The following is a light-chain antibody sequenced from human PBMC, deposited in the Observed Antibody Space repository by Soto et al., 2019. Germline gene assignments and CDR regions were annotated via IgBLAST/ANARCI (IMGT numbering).Light chain of an antibody. V-gene: IGLV1-40*01. CDR2: GYT. J-gene: IGLJ1*01. CDR3: QSYDSSLSGSYV. Sequence: QLVLTQPPSVSGAPGQRVTISCTGNSSNIGASYDVHWYQQLPGAAPKLLIYGYTKRPSGVPDRFSGSKSGTSASLAITGLQAEDEADYYCQSYDSSLSGSYVFGTGTKLTVL. CDR1: SSNIGASYD.